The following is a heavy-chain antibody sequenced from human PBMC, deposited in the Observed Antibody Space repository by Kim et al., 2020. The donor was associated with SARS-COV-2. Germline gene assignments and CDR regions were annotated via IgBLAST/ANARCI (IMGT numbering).Heavy chain of an antibody. J-gene: IGHJ4*02. CDR1: GFTFNRYG. D-gene: IGHD1-26*01. CDR3: GASLIGG. Sequence: GGSLRLSCSASGFTFNRYGMQWVRQAPGKGLEYVSATSSDGGRTYYADSVKGRFTISRDNSKNTLYLQMNSLRAEDTAVYHCGASLIGGWGQGTLVTVSS. CDR2: TSSDGGRT. V-gene: IGHV3-64D*06.